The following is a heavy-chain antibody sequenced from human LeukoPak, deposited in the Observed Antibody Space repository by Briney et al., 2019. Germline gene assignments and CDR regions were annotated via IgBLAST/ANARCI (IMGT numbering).Heavy chain of an antibody. D-gene: IGHD7-27*01. CDR2: IKTDGSEM. CDR1: GFTFSSYW. J-gene: IGHJ4*02. V-gene: IGHV3-7*01. Sequence: GGSLRLSCVASGFTFSSYWITWVRQAPGKGLEWVANIKTDGSEMYYVDSVKGRFTISRDNAENSLYLQMNNLRAEDTAVYYCARDLNWETYWGQGTLVSVSS. CDR3: ARDLNWETY.